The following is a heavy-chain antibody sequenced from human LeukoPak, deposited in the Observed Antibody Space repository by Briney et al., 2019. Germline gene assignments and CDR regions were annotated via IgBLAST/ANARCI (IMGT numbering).Heavy chain of an antibody. CDR1: GGTFSSYA. Sequence: SVKVSCKASGGTFSSYAISWVRQAPGQGLEWMGGIIPIFGTANYAQKFQGRVTITADESTSTAYMELSSLRSEDTAVYYCARGRQGSLRGVIVDYWGQGTLVTVSS. J-gene: IGHJ4*02. D-gene: IGHD3-10*01. V-gene: IGHV1-69*13. CDR2: IIPIFGTA. CDR3: ARGRQGSLRGVIVDY.